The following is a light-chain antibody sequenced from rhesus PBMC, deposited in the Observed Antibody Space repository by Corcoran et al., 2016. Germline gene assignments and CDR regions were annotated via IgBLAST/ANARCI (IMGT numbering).Light chain of an antibody. Sequence: QAALPQPHTVSGSPGQSVTISCTGTSNDVGGYDYVSWYQQHPGTAPKLMIYEVSTRPSGVSDRFSGSKSSNTASLTISGLQAEDEADYYGSSYAGSNTFIFGAGTRLTVL. V-gene: IGLV2-32*02. J-gene: IGLJ1*01. CDR3: SSYAGSNTFI. CDR1: SNDVGGYDY. CDR2: EVS.